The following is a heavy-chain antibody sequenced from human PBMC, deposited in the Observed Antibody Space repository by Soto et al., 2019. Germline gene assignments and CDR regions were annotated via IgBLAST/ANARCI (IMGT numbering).Heavy chain of an antibody. J-gene: IGHJ4*02. CDR3: ATGSHIAARPFFFDS. CDR2: ISGGAAT. CDR1: GFNFRSFA. Sequence: EVQLLESGGGLVQPGESLRLSCAASGFNFRSFAMNWVRQAPGKGLEWVSTISGGAATTYADSVKGRLTISRDNSKNTVSLQMNSLSAEDTAVYYCATGSHIAARPFFFDSWGRGTLVPVSS. D-gene: IGHD6-6*01. V-gene: IGHV3-23*01.